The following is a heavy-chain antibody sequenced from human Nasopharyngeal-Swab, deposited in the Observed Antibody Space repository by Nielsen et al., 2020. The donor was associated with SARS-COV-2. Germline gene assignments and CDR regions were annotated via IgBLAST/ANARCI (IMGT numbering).Heavy chain of an antibody. CDR2: INSDGSST. CDR3: AKDRPRIAVAGSNRRGFDY. Sequence: GGSLRLSCAASGFTFSSYWMHWVRQAPGKGLVWVSRINSDGSSTSYADSVKGRFTISRDTSKNTLYLQMNSLRAEDTAVYYCAKDRPRIAVAGSNRRGFDYWGQGTLVTVSS. CDR1: GFTFSSYW. J-gene: IGHJ4*02. D-gene: IGHD6-19*01. V-gene: IGHV3-74*01.